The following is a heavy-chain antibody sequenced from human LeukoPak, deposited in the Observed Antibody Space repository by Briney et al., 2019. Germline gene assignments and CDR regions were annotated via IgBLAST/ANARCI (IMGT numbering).Heavy chain of an antibody. D-gene: IGHD3-3*01. CDR3: ASFTPNTRYFDY. CDR1: GGSFSGYY. Sequence: SETLSLTCAVYGGSFSGYYWSWIRQPPGKGLEWIGEINHSGSTNYNPSLKSRVTISVGTSKNQFSLKLSSVTAADTAVYYCASFTPNTRYFDYWGQGTLVTVSS. J-gene: IGHJ4*02. V-gene: IGHV4-34*01. CDR2: INHSGST.